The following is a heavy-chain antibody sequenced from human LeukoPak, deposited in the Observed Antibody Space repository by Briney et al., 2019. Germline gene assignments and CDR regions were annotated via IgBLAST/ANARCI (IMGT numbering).Heavy chain of an antibody. J-gene: IGHJ5*02. V-gene: IGHV4-59*01. D-gene: IGHD6-13*01. CDR1: GDSISNYY. CDR2: IYYSGNT. Sequence: SETLSLTCTVSGDSISNYYWSWIRQPPGKGLEWIGYIYYSGNTNYNPSLKSRVTISVDTSKNQFSLKLSSVTAADTAVYYCARGDSSSWSNWFDPWGQGTLVTVSS. CDR3: ARGDSSSWSNWFDP.